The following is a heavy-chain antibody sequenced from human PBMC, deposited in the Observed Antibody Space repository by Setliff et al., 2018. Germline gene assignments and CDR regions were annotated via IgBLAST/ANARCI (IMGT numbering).Heavy chain of an antibody. Sequence: SETLSLTCTVSGGSISSGSYYWTWIRQPAGKGLEWIGHFYTSGITSYNPSLKSRVTISVDTSKNQFSLKLSSVAAADTAVYYCVTAASARSRWYDMGWFDPWGQGTLVTVSS. CDR1: GGSISSGSYY. J-gene: IGHJ5*02. CDR3: VTAASARSRWYDMGWFDP. D-gene: IGHD3-22*01. CDR2: FYTSGIT. V-gene: IGHV4-61*09.